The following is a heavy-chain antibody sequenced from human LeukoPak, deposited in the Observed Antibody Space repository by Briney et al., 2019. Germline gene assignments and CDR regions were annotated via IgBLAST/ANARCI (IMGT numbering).Heavy chain of an antibody. CDR2: ISWDGGST. V-gene: IGHV3-43D*03. D-gene: IGHD2-2*01. CDR1: GFTFDDYA. CDR3: ARAGTEYPMDY. Sequence: GGSLRLSCAASGFTFDDYAMHWVRQAPGKGLEWVSLISWDGGSTYYADSVKGRFTISRDNSKNSLYLQMNSLRAEDTAVYYCARAGTEYPMDYWGQGTLVTVSS. J-gene: IGHJ4*02.